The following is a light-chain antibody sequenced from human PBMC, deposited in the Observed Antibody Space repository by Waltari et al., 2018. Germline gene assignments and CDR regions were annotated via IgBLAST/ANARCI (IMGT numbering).Light chain of an antibody. CDR1: NIGSLS. Sequence: SYVLAQPPSLSVAPGQTSKITCGGNNIGSLSVTRYQQKPGRAPVLVLYDYTDRPSGIPDRFSGSDSRNAATLTINRVEAGDEADYFCQVWDPTSSHWVFGGGTKLSVL. V-gene: IGLV3-21*02. CDR3: QVWDPTSSHWV. CDR2: DYT. J-gene: IGLJ3*02.